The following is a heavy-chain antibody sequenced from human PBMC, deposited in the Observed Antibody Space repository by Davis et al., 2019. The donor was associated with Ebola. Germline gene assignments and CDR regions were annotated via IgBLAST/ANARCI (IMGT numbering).Heavy chain of an antibody. J-gene: IGHJ6*02. V-gene: IGHV1-3*01. D-gene: IGHD4-17*01. CDR1: GYTFTSYA. CDR3: AREYGDYGSLYYYGMDV. Sequence: AASVKVSCKASGYTFTSYAMHWVRQAPGQRLEWMGWINAGNGNTKYSQKFQGRVTITRDTSASTAYMELSSLRSEDTAVYYCAREYGDYGSLYYYGMDVWGQGTTVTVSS. CDR2: INAGNGNT.